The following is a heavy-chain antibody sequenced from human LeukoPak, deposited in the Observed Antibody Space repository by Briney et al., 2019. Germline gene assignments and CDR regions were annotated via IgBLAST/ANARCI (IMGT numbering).Heavy chain of an antibody. D-gene: IGHD1/OR15-1a*01. J-gene: IGHJ4*02. CDR2: TYHRSKWYN. Sequence: SQTLSLTCAISGDSVSSNGATWNWIRQSPSRGLEWLGRTYHRSKWYNDYAVSVKSRITMNPDTSKNQFSLQLNSVTPEDTAVYYCARMHQGPGTYYFDYWGQGTLVTVSS. CDR1: GDSVSSNGAT. CDR3: ARMHQGPGTYYFDY. V-gene: IGHV6-1*01.